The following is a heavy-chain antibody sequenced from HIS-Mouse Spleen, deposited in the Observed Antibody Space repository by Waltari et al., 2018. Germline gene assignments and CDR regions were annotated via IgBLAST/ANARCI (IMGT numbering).Heavy chain of an antibody. Sequence: QVQLQQWGAGLLKPSETLSLTCAVYGGSVSGYSWSWIRQPPGKGLEWIGEINHSGSTNYNPSLKSRVTISVDTSKNQFSLKLSSVTAADTAVYYCARGKGSSSWYYFDYWGQGTLVTVSS. V-gene: IGHV4-34*01. CDR1: GGSVSGYS. CDR3: ARGKGSSSWYYFDY. J-gene: IGHJ4*02. D-gene: IGHD6-13*01. CDR2: INHSGST.